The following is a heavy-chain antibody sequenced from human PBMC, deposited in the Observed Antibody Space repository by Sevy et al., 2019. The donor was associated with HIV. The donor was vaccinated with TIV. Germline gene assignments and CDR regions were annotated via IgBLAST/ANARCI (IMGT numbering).Heavy chain of an antibody. V-gene: IGHV3-53*01. Sequence: GGSLRLSCVVSGFDIRSNYMSWVRQAPGKGLEWVSHIYAGGTAYCADSVKGRFTFSRDDSKNTVSLQMRSLRVEDSAVYYCASEYCSRGSCFLDYWGQGIQVTVSS. CDR2: IYAGGTA. J-gene: IGHJ4*02. D-gene: IGHD2-15*01. CDR3: ASEYCSRGSCFLDY. CDR1: GFDIRSNY.